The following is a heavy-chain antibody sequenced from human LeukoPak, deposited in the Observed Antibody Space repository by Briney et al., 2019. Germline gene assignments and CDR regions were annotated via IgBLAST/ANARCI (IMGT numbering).Heavy chain of an antibody. CDR2: ISSSSDSI. J-gene: IGHJ6*03. V-gene: IGHV3-21*06. CDR3: ARCPYSDFWRGYMDV. Sequence: GGSLRLSCAASDFAFSSHSMSWVRQAPGKGLEWVSSISSSSDSIYYADSVKGRFTTSRDNAKNSLYLQMNSLRAEDTAVYYCARCPYSDFWRGYMDVWGKGTTVTVSS. D-gene: IGHD3-3*01. CDR1: DFAFSSHS.